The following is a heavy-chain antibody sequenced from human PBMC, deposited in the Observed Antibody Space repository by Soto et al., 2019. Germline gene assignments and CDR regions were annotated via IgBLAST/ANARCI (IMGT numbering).Heavy chain of an antibody. CDR3: ARGDPEGVGVYSWFDP. V-gene: IGHV4-59*01. CDR1: GGSISSYY. J-gene: IGHJ5*02. D-gene: IGHD1-26*01. Sequence: SETLSLTCTVSGGSISSYYWSWIRQPPGKGLEWIGYIYYSGSTNYNPSLKSRVTISVDTSKNQFSLKLSSVTAADTAVYYCARGDPEGVGVYSWFDPWGQGTLVTVS. CDR2: IYYSGST.